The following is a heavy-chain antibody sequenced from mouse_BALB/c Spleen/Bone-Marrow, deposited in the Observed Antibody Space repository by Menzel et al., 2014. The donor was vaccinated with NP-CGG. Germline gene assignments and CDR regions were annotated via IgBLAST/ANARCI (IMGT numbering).Heavy chain of an antibody. V-gene: IGHV4-2*02. CDR1: GFDFSRYW. CDR3: ARLGNYGYHDK. D-gene: IGHD1-2*01. Sequence: EVQLQQSGGGLVQPGGSLNLACVASGFDFSRYWMSWARQAPGKGQEWIGEINPGSNTINYSPSLKDKFIISRDNAKNTLYLQMSKGRSEDTALYYCARLGNYGYHDKWGQGTTLTVSS. CDR2: INPGSNTI. J-gene: IGHJ2*01.